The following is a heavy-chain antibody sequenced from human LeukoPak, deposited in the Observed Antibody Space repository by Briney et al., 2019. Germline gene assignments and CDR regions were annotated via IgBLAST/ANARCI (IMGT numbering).Heavy chain of an antibody. CDR1: EFSLVSYW. J-gene: IGHJ4*02. CDR3: ARDDSEFDY. Sequence: PGGSLRLSCPAPEFSLVSYWLTWFRKAPGKGLEWVANIKHDGSDKYYVDSVKGRFTISRDNAKNSVYLQMNSLRAEDTAVYYCARDDSEFDYWGQGTLVTVSS. D-gene: IGHD2-21*02. CDR2: IKHDGSDK. V-gene: IGHV3-7*01.